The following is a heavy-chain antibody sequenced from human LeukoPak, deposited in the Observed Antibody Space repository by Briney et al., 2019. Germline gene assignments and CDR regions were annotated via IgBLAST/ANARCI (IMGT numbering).Heavy chain of an antibody. D-gene: IGHD3-9*01. CDR2: INSDGSTT. V-gene: IGHV3-74*01. J-gene: IGHJ6*02. CDR1: GFTFRSYW. Sequence: GGSLRLSCAASGFTFRSYWMHWVRQAPGKGLVRVSRINSDGSTTTYADSVKGRFTISRDNAKNTLYLQMNSLRAEDTAVYYCARVSFEGMDVWGQGTTVTVSS. CDR3: ARVSFEGMDV.